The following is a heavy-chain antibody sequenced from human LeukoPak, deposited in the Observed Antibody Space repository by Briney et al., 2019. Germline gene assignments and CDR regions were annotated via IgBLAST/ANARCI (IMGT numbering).Heavy chain of an antibody. CDR1: GYTFTGYY. CDR2: ISAYNGNT. V-gene: IGHV1-18*04. Sequence: GASVKVSCKASGYTFTGYYIHWVRQAPGQGLEWMGWISAYNGNTNYAQKLQGRVTMTTDTSTSTAYMELRSLRSDDTAVYYCARGAVQFITMVRGDSNYYFDYWGQGTLVTVSS. D-gene: IGHD3-10*01. J-gene: IGHJ4*02. CDR3: ARGAVQFITMVRGDSNYYFDY.